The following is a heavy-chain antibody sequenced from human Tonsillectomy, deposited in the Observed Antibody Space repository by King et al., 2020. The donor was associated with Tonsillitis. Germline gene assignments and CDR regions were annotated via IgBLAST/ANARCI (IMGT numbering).Heavy chain of an antibody. V-gene: IGHV3-7*03. J-gene: IGHJ4*02. Sequence: QLVQSGGGLVQPGGSLRLSCAASGFTFISYWMSWVRQAPGKGLEGVANIKQDGSGKYYVDSVKGRFTISRDNARNSLFLQMNSLRAEDTAVYYCARDEGDSGRFEGFESGGQGTLVTVSS. CDR2: IKQDGSGK. D-gene: IGHD1-26*01. CDR3: ARDEGDSGRFEGFES. CDR1: GFTFISYW.